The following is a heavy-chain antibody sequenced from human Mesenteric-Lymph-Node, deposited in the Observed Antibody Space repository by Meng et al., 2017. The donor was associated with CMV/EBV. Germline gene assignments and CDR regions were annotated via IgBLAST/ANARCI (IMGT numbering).Heavy chain of an antibody. J-gene: IGHJ5*02. CDR3: ARLDSRSWGS. D-gene: IGHD6-13*01. Sequence: KVSCKGSGYTFTSNWIGWVRQMPGKGLEWMGSIYPGDSDTRYNPSFQGQVTMSADESISTAYLQWSSLKASDTATYFCARLDSRSWGSWGQGTLVTVSS. CDR1: GYTFTSNW. V-gene: IGHV5-51*01. CDR2: IYPGDSDT.